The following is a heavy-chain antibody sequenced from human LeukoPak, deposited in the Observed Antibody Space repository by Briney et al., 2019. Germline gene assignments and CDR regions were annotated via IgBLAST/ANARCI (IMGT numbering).Heavy chain of an antibody. V-gene: IGHV3-23*01. CDR1: GFTFSSYA. J-gene: IGHJ4*02. CDR2: ISGCGGST. D-gene: IGHD6-19*01. Sequence: PGGSLRLSCAASGFTFSSYAMSWVRQAPGKGLEWVSAISGCGGSTYYADSVKGRFTISRDNSKNTLYLQMNSLRAEDTAVYYCAKRTPRIAVAGTFFDYWGQGTLVTVSS. CDR3: AKRTPRIAVAGTFFDY.